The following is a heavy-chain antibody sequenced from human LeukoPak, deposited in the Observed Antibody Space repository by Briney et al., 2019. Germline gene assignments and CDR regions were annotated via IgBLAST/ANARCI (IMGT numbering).Heavy chain of an antibody. D-gene: IGHD3-3*01. CDR2: IYYSGST. Sequence: SETLSLTCTVSGGSTSSSSYYWGWIRQPPGKGLEWIGSIYYSGSTYYNPSLKSRVTISVDTSKNQFSLKLSSVTAADTAVYYCARNTIFLDYWGQGTLVTVSS. J-gene: IGHJ4*02. V-gene: IGHV4-39*01. CDR3: ARNTIFLDY. CDR1: GGSTSSSSYY.